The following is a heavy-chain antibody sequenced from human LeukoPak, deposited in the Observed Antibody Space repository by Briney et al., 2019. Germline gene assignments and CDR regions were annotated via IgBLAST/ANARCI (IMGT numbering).Heavy chain of an antibody. CDR3: ARGYSSGWINRRYYYGMDV. Sequence: SETLSLTCTVSGGSISSYYWSWIRQPPGKGLEWIGEINHSGSTNYNPSLKSRVTISVDTSKNQFSLKLSSVTAADTAVYYCARGYSSGWINRRYYYGMDVWGQGTTVTVSS. D-gene: IGHD6-19*01. J-gene: IGHJ6*02. CDR2: INHSGST. V-gene: IGHV4-34*01. CDR1: GGSISSYY.